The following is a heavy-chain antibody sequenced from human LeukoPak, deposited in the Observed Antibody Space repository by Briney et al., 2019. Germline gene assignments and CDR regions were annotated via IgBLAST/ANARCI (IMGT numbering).Heavy chain of an antibody. V-gene: IGHV5-51*01. Sequence: LGESLKISCKVSGYSFISYWIGWVRQMPGKGLEWMGIIYPDDSDTRYSPSFQGQVTISADKSISTAYLQWSSLKPSDTAMYYCARRGRVGYYYYMDVWGKGTTVTVSS. CDR2: IYPDDSDT. CDR1: GYSFISYW. J-gene: IGHJ6*03. D-gene: IGHD2-15*01. CDR3: ARRGRVGYYYYMDV.